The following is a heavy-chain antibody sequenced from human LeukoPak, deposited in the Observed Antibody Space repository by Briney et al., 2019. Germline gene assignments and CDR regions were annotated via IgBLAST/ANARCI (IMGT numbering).Heavy chain of an antibody. Sequence: EASVKVSCKASGFTFTSYYMHWVRQAPGQGLEWMGIINPSGGSTSYAQKFQGRVTMTRDTSISTAYMELSRLRSDDTAVYYCARDLSIAARDSRFDPWGQGTLVTVSS. D-gene: IGHD6-6*01. CDR1: GFTFTSYY. CDR3: ARDLSIAARDSRFDP. V-gene: IGHV1-46*01. CDR2: INPSGGST. J-gene: IGHJ5*02.